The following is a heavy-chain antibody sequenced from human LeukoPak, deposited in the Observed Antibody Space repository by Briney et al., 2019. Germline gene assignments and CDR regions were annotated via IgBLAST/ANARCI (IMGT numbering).Heavy chain of an antibody. D-gene: IGHD3-10*01. CDR2: IYYSGGT. J-gene: IGHJ4*02. CDR1: GGSISSIIYY. CDR3: ARHSRSVDYGSGSYTWDY. Sequence: SETLSLTCTVSGGSISSIIYYWGWIRQPPGKGLEWIGTIYYSGGTYYNVSLKSRVTISVDTSRNQFSLNLSSVTAADTAVYYCARHSRSVDYGSGSYTWDYWGQGTLVTVSS. V-gene: IGHV4-39*01.